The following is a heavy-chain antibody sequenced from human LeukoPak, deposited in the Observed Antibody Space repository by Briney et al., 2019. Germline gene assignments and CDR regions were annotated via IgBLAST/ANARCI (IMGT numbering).Heavy chain of an antibody. CDR3: ARGPLPYDSSGYWDY. Sequence: GGSLRLSCAASGFTFSSYWMSWIRQAPGKGLEWVAHIKQDGSEKYYVDSVKGRFTISRDNAKNSLYLQMNSLRAEDTAVYYCARGPLPYDSSGYWDYWGQGTLVTVSS. CDR1: GFTFSSYW. CDR2: IKQDGSEK. D-gene: IGHD3-22*01. V-gene: IGHV3-7*01. J-gene: IGHJ4*02.